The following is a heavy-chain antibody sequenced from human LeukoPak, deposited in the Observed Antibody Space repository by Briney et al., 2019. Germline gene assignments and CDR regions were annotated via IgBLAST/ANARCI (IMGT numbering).Heavy chain of an antibody. CDR3: AKDRGYHAFDI. CDR2: INSDGSST. CDR1: GFTFNSYW. V-gene: IGHV3-74*01. Sequence: GGSLRLSCAASGFTFNSYWIHWVRQAPGKGLVWVSRINSDGSSTNYADSVKGRFTISRDNAKNTLYLQMNSLRAEDTALYYCAKDRGYHAFDIWGQGTMVTVSS. J-gene: IGHJ3*02. D-gene: IGHD6-13*01.